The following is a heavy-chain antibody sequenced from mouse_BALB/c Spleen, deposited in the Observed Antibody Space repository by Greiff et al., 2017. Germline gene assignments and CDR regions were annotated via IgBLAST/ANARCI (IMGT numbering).Heavy chain of an antibody. CDR3: ARDDRYYYAMDY. Sequence: EVQLVESGGGLVQPGGSRKLSCAASGFTFSAYGMAWVRQAPGKGPEWVAFISNLAYSIYYAETVTGRFTISRENAKNTLYLEMSILRSEDTAMYYCARDDRYYYAMDYWGQGTSVTVSS. V-gene: IGHV5-15*02. J-gene: IGHJ4*01. CDR1: GFTFSAYG. CDR2: ISNLAYSI.